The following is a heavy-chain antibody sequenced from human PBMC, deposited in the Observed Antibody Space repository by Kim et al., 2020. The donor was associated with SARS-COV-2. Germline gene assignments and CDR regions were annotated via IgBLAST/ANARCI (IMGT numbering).Heavy chain of an antibody. V-gene: IGHV4-59*01. Sequence: SETLSLTCTVSGGSISSYYWSWIRQPPGKGLEWIGYIYYSGSTNYNPSLKSRVTISVDTSKNQFSLKLSSVTAADTAVYYCARDRMVGANFDPPIAFDIWGQGTMVTVSS. CDR3: ARDRMVGANFDPPIAFDI. CDR2: IYYSGST. J-gene: IGHJ3*02. D-gene: IGHD1-26*01. CDR1: GGSISSYY.